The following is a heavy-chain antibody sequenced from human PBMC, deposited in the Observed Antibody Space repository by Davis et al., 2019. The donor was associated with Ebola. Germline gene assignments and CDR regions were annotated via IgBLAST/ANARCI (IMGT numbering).Heavy chain of an antibody. Sequence: GESLKISCAASGFTFSSYGMHWVRQAPGKGLAWVAVIWYAGSNKYYADSVKGRFTISRDNSKNTLYLQMNSLRAEDTAVYYCARGRGYYDFWSGYYTDEGMDVWGQGTTVTVSS. CDR2: IWYAGSNK. J-gene: IGHJ6*02. CDR1: GFTFSSYG. D-gene: IGHD3-3*01. V-gene: IGHV3-33*01. CDR3: ARGRGYYDFWSGYYTDEGMDV.